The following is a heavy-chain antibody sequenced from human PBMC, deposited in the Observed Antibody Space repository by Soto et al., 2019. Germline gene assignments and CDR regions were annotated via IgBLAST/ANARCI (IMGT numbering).Heavy chain of an antibody. CDR2: HYSGGST. V-gene: IGHV3-53*01. Sequence: GSLSLSCAISGFSVSSNYLSWVRQAPGKGLEWVSVHYSGGSTYYADSVQGRFTISRDKSNNTLYLQMRRVRAEDTAVYFCARHRHPRGTVGATSPLDPWGQGTQVTAPQ. D-gene: IGHD1-26*01. CDR3: ARHRHPRGTVGATSPLDP. J-gene: IGHJ5*02. CDR1: GFSVSSNY.